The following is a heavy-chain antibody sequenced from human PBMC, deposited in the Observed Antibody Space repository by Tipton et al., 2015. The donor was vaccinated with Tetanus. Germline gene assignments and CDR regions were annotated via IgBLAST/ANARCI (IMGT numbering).Heavy chain of an antibody. D-gene: IGHD3-3*01. J-gene: IGHJ4*02. CDR2: TIDDAGEK. Sequence: SLRLSCVASGFNFASYAMIWVRQAPGKGLEWVAVTIDDAGEKYYAESVKGRFSVSRDNSRSTLYLQMNSLRAEDTAVYYCARGSSPISGVIIIPNYFDSWGRGTLVTVSS. CDR3: ARGSSPISGVIIIPNYFDS. CDR1: GFNFASYA. V-gene: IGHV3-30*03.